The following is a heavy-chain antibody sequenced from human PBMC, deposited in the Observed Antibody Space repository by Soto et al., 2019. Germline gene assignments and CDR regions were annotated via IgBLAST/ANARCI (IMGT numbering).Heavy chain of an antibody. D-gene: IGHD6-13*01. Sequence: QVQLQESGPGLVKPSQTLSLTCTVSGGSISSGGYYWSWIRQHPGKGLAWIGYIYYSGSTYYNPSLKSRVTISVDTSKNQFSLKLSSVTAADTAVYYCALGDIAAAGADYWGQGTLVTVSS. CDR3: ALGDIAAAGADY. J-gene: IGHJ4*02. V-gene: IGHV4-31*03. CDR1: GGSISSGGYY. CDR2: IYYSGST.